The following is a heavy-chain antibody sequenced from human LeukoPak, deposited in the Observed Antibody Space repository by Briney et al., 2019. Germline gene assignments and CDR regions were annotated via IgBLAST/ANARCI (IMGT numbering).Heavy chain of an antibody. V-gene: IGHV3-NL1*01. CDR3: ARSSYYYDSSNYYRDY. CDR2: IYSGGST. CDR1: GFTFSSYG. Sequence: GGSLRLSCAASGFTFSSYGIHWVRQAPGKGLEWVSVIYSGGSTYYADSVKGRFTISRDNSKNTLYLQMNSLRAEDTAVYYCARSSYYYDSSNYYRDYWGQGTLVTVSS. J-gene: IGHJ4*02. D-gene: IGHD3-22*01.